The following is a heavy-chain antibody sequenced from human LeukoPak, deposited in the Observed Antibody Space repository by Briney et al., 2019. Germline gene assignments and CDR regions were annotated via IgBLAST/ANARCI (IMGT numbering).Heavy chain of an antibody. V-gene: IGHV4-39*01. D-gene: IGHD5-12*01. J-gene: IGHJ4*02. CDR3: ARRDVSGGYSGYNFDY. CDR2: IYYSGST. Sequence: SETLSLTCTVSGGSISSSSYYWCWIRQPPGKGLEWMGSIYYSGSTYYNPSLKSRVTISVDTSKNQFSLKLSSVTAADTAVYYCARRDVSGGYSGYNFDYWGQGTLVTVSS. CDR1: GGSISSSSYY.